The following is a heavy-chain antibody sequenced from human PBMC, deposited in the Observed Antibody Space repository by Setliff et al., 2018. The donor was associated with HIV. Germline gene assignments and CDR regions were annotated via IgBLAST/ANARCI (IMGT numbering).Heavy chain of an antibody. CDR3: ARDGSYISRGY. CDR2: ISSSSGTV. J-gene: IGHJ4*02. Sequence: LSLSCVASGFTFNSYSMNWVRQAPGRGLEWVSYISSSSGTVYYADSVKGRFTISRDNAKNSLYLQMNSLRAEDTAVYYCARDGSYISRGYWGQGTLVTVSS. D-gene: IGHD5-18*01. V-gene: IGHV3-48*04. CDR1: GFTFNSYS.